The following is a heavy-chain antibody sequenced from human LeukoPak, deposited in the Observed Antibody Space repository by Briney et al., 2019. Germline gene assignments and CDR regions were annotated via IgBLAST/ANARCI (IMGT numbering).Heavy chain of an antibody. CDR1: GFTFSSYA. J-gene: IGHJ4*02. V-gene: IGHV3-30-3*01. CDR2: ISYDGSNK. Sequence: GGSLRLSCAASGFTFSSYAMHWVRQAPGRGLEWVAVISYDGSNKYYADSVKGRFTISRDNSKNTLYLQMNSLRAEDTAVYYCAKGSRYFDPQWLSWWGQGTLVTVSS. D-gene: IGHD3-9*01. CDR3: AKGSRYFDPQWLSW.